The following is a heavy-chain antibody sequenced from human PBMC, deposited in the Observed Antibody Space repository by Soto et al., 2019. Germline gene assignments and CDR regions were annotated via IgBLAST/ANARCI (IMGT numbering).Heavy chain of an antibody. V-gene: IGHV3-53*01. J-gene: IGHJ4*02. Sequence: PGGSLKLSCAISGFTVSNKYMSWVRQAPGKGLEWVSVIYTDDLTYYADSVKGRFTISRDNSKNTLYLQMNSLTAEDTALYYCARGQYYYDGSGYYFDHWGRGTLVTVSS. D-gene: IGHD3-22*01. CDR2: IYTDDLT. CDR3: ARGQYYYDGSGYYFDH. CDR1: GFTVSNKY.